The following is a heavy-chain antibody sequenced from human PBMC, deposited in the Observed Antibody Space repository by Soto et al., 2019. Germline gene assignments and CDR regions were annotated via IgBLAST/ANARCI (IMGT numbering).Heavy chain of an antibody. Sequence: PSETLSLTCTVSGGSISSGGYYWSWIRQHPGKGLEWIGYIYYSGSTYYNPSLKSRVTISVDTSKNQFSLKLSSVTAADTAVYYCAREVDFWRGKWMGNWFDPWGQGTLVTVSS. CDR3: AREVDFWRGKWMGNWFDP. J-gene: IGHJ5*02. CDR1: GGSISSGGYY. D-gene: IGHD3-3*01. CDR2: IYYSGST. V-gene: IGHV4-31*02.